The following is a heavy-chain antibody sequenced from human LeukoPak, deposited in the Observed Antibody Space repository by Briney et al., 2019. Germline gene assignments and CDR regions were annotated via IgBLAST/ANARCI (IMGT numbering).Heavy chain of an antibody. Sequence: SQTLSLTCTVSGGSISSGSYYWSWIRQPAGKGLEWIGRIYTSGSTNYNPSLKSRVTISVDTSKNQFSLKLSSVTAADTAMYYCARDLGDFWSGSMDVWGKGTTVTVSS. J-gene: IGHJ6*03. CDR1: GGSISSGSYY. CDR3: ARDLGDFWSGSMDV. D-gene: IGHD3-3*01. CDR2: IYTSGST. V-gene: IGHV4-61*02.